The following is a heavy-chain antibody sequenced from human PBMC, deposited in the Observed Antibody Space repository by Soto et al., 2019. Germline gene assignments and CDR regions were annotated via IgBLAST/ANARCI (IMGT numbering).Heavy chain of an antibody. V-gene: IGHV1-18*01. CDR1: GYDFTTYG. Sequence: QVHLVQSGAEVKKPGASVKVSCKGSGYDFTTYGITWVRQAPGQGLEWMAWISAHNGNTDYAQKLQGRVTVTRDTSTSTAYMERRSLRSDDTAVYYCARGRYGDYWGQGALFTVSA. CDR3: ARGRYGDY. J-gene: IGHJ4*02. D-gene: IGHD1-1*01. CDR2: ISAHNGNT.